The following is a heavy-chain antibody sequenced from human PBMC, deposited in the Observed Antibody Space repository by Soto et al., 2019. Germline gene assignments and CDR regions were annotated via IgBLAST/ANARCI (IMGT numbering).Heavy chain of an antibody. D-gene: IGHD3-10*01. CDR1: GFTFSSYA. Sequence: RGSLRLSCAPSGFTFSSYAMSWVRQAPGTGLERLPALSGSCGSTYYADSVKGRFTISRDNSKNTLYLQMNSLRAEDTAVYYCASPDATMVRGVIIPAPYYYYGMDVWGQGTTVTVS. CDR2: LSGSCGST. CDR3: ASPDATMVRGVIIPAPYYYYGMDV. J-gene: IGHJ6*02. V-gene: IGHV3-23*01.